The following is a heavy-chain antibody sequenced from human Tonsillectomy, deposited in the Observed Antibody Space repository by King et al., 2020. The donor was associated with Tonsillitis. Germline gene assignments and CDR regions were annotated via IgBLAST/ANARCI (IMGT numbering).Heavy chain of an antibody. D-gene: IGHD5-12*01. Sequence: VQLVESGGGLVQPGGSLRLSCAASGFAFSSDWMSWGCRAPGKGLEWVANIMQDGSEKYYVDSVKGRFTISRDNAKNSLYLQMNSLRAEDTAVYYCARGGYWYFDLWGRGTLVTVSS. CDR3: ARGGYWYFDL. V-gene: IGHV3-7*04. CDR2: IMQDGSEK. CDR1: GFAFSSDW. J-gene: IGHJ2*01.